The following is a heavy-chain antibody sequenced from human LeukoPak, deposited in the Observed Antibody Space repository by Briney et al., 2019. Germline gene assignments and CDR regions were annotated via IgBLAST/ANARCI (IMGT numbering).Heavy chain of an antibody. J-gene: IGHJ6*03. CDR1: SYSMSRGNY. CDR3: ARDLARESYFYYMDV. V-gene: IGHV4-38-2*02. Sequence: SETLSLTCAVSSYSMSRGNYWGWIRQPPGKGLEWIGSIHHSGRTCYNPSLKSRVTISVDTSKDQFSLKLSSVTAADTAVYYCARDLARESYFYYMDVWGKGTTVTVSS. CDR2: IHHSGRT.